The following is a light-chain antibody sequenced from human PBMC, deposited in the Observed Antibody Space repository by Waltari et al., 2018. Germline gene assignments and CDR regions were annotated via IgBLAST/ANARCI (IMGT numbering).Light chain of an antibody. CDR1: QSVSHY. J-gene: IGKJ3*01. V-gene: IGKV3-11*01. Sequence: VFTQSPATLSLSPGERATLSSRASQSVSHYLAWFQQKPGQAPRLLIYEASRRATGIPTRFSGSGSATDFTLTISSLEPEDFAVYYCQQRSNWLFTFGPGTKVEIK. CDR3: QQRSNWLFT. CDR2: EAS.